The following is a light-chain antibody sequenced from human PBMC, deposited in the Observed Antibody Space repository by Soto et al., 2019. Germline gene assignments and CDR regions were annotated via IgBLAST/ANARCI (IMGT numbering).Light chain of an antibody. CDR3: CSYASTYSFV. Sequence: QSALTQPRSVSGSLGQSVTISCTGSSSDVGNYNYVSWYQQHPGKVPKLIIYDVSKWPSGVPDRFSGSMSGNTASLTISGLQAEDEADYYCCSYASTYSFVFGGGTKLTVL. J-gene: IGLJ3*02. CDR2: DVS. V-gene: IGLV2-11*01. CDR1: SSDVGNYNY.